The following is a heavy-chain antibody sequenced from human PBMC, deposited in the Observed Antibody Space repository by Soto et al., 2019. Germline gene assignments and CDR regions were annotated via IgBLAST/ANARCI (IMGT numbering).Heavy chain of an antibody. CDR2: ISGSGGST. CDR1: GFTFSSYA. D-gene: IGHD2-2*02. Sequence: PGGSLRLSCAASGFTFSSYAMSWVRQAPGKGLEWVSAISGSGGSTYYADSVKGRFTISRDNSKNTLYLQMNSLRAEDTAVYYCAKDRVVVVPAAINANFDYWGQGTLVTVSS. J-gene: IGHJ4*02. CDR3: AKDRVVVVPAAINANFDY. V-gene: IGHV3-23*01.